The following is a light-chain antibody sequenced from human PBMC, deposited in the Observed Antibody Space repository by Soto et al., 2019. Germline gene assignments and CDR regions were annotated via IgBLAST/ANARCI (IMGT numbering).Light chain of an antibody. V-gene: IGKV3-15*01. CDR2: GAA. CDR1: QSISSN. Sequence: DIVMTQSPATLSVSPGERATLSCRANQSISSNLAWYQQKPGQAPRLLIYGAATRATGIPARFSGSGSGTDFTLTINSLQSEDFAVYYCQMYNNWVGTFGGGTKV. CDR3: QMYNNWVGT. J-gene: IGKJ4*01.